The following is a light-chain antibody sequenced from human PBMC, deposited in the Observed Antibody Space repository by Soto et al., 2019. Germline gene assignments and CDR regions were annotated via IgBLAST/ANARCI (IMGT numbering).Light chain of an antibody. CDR1: QDITKF. Sequence: DIQMTQSPSSVSASVGDRITITCRASQDITKFLAWYQQTPGKAPKLLIRGASTLHSGVPSRFSRRGTGTYFALNRSSLQPEDFATYYCQQASGFPRTFGQGTKVDIK. CDR3: QQASGFPRT. V-gene: IGKV1-12*01. CDR2: GAS. J-gene: IGKJ1*01.